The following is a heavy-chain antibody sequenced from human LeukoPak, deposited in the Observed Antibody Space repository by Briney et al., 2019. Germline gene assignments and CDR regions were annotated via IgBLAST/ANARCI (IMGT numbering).Heavy chain of an antibody. Sequence: PGGSLRLSCAASGFTVSSTYMSWVRQAPGMGLEWVSVIYGADTTYYADSVKGRFTISRDNSKNTLYLQMNSLRAEDTAVYYCAKDYCSSTSCYSFDYWGQGTLVTVSS. D-gene: IGHD2-2*01. CDR1: GFTVSSTY. CDR3: AKDYCSSTSCYSFDY. V-gene: IGHV3-53*01. CDR2: IYGADTT. J-gene: IGHJ4*02.